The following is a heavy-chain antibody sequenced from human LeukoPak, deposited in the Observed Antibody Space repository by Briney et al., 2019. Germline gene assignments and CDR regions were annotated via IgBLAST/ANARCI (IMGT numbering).Heavy chain of an antibody. J-gene: IGHJ4*02. D-gene: IGHD1-26*01. CDR3: ARHGTLGSTTYPLHY. Sequence: PSETLSLTCTVSGGSISSYYWSWIRQAPGKGLEWIGNIYYSGSTNYNPSLKSRVTVSVDTSKNQFSLKLSSVTAADTAVYYCARHGTLGSTTYPLHYWGQGTLVTVSS. CDR2: IYYSGST. V-gene: IGHV4-59*08. CDR1: GGSISSYY.